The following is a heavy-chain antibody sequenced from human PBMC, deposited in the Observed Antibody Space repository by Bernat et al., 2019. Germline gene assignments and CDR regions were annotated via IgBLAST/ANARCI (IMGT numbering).Heavy chain of an antibody. D-gene: IGHD6-19*01. CDR3: SGELDRAFWSGWYPRH. V-gene: IGHV3-7*03. CDR2: IKEDGSEK. CDR1: GFTFNTYW. J-gene: IGHJ4*02. Sequence: EVQLVESGGGLVQPGGSLRLSCAASGFTFNTYWMTWVRQAPGKGLEWVANIKEDGSEKYYVDSGKGRFTISRDNAKNSLYLQMNSLRGEDTAVYYWSGELDRAFWSGWYPRHWGQGTLVTVSS.